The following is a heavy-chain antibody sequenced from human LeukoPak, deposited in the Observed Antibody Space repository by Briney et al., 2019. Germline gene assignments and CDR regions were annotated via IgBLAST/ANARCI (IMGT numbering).Heavy chain of an antibody. CDR2: ISSSSSTI. CDR3: ARGYYYDSSGYADY. CDR1: GFTFSSYS. J-gene: IGHJ4*02. V-gene: IGHV3-48*02. D-gene: IGHD3-22*01. Sequence: GGSLRLSCAASGFTFSSYSMNWVRQAPGKGLEWVSYISSSSSTIYYADSVKGRFTISRDNAKNSLYLQMNSLRDEDTAVYYCARGYYYDSSGYADYWGQGTLVTVSS.